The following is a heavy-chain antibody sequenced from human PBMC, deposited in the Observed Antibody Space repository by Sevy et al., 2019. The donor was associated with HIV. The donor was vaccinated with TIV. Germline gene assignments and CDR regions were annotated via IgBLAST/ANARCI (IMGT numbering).Heavy chain of an antibody. V-gene: IGHV4-59*01. CDR3: AREPPYYDIWSGYSYGMDV. CDR1: GGSISNFY. J-gene: IGHJ6*02. CDR2: IYYSAST. Sequence: SETLSLTCTVSGGSISNFYWSWIRQPPGKGLEWIGNIYYSASTNYNPSLKSRVTISVDTSKNQLSLGLNSLTAADTAVYYCAREPPYYDIWSGYSYGMDVWGQGTTVTVSS. D-gene: IGHD3-3*01.